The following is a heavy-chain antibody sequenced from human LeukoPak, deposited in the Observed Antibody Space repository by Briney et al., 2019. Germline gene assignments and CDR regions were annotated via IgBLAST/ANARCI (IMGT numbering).Heavy chain of an antibody. V-gene: IGHV4-4*07. CDR3: AREYGDYRRAKFDP. CDR2: IYTSGST. J-gene: IGHJ5*02. Sequence: SETLSLTCTVSGGSISSYYWSWIRQPAGKGLEWIGRIYTSGSTNYNPSLKSRVTMSVDTSENQFSLKLSSVTAADTAVYYCAREYGDYRRAKFDPWGQGTLVTVSS. CDR1: GGSISSYY. D-gene: IGHD4-17*01.